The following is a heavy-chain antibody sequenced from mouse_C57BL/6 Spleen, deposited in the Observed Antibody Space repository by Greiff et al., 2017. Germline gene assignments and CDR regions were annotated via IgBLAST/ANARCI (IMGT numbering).Heavy chain of an antibody. CDR2: INPNNGGT. D-gene: IGHD1-1*01. CDR3: ARNYGSSPWFAY. V-gene: IGHV1-22*01. J-gene: IGHJ3*01. Sequence: LVEPGASVKMSCQASGYTFTDYNMHWVKQSHGKSLEWIGYINPNNGGTSYNQKFKGKATLTVNKSSSTAYMELRSLTSEDSAVYYCARNYGSSPWFAYWGQGTLVTVSA. CDR1: GYTFTDYN.